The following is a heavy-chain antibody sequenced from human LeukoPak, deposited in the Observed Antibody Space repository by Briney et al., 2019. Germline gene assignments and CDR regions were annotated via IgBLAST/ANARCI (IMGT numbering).Heavy chain of an antibody. J-gene: IGHJ4*02. D-gene: IGHD3-10*01. CDR2: IYYSGST. CDR1: GGSISSSSYY. Sequence: SETLSLTCTVSGGSISSSSYYWGWIRQPPGKGLEWIGSIYYSGSTYYNSSLKSRVTISVDTSKNQFSLKLSSVTAADTAVYYCARDWLLWFGDFDYWGQGTLVTVSS. CDR3: ARDWLLWFGDFDY. V-gene: IGHV4-39*07.